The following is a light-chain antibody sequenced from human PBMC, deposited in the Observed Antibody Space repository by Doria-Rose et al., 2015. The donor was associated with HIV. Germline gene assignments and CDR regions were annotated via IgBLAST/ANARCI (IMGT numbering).Light chain of an antibody. V-gene: IGKV3-20*01. Sequence: TQSPGTLSLSPGERATLSYRASQSFSSTYLAWYQQKPGQAPSLLIYDGSTRATGIPDRFSASGSGTDFTLTINRLEPEDVAVYYCQQYGTSRGTFGQGTRLEIK. CDR3: QQYGTSRGT. CDR2: DGS. J-gene: IGKJ5*01. CDR1: QSFSSTY.